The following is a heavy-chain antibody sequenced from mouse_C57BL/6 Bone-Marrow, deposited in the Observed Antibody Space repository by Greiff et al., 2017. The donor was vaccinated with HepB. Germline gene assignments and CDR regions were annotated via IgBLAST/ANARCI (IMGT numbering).Heavy chain of an antibody. V-gene: IGHV5-4*01. D-gene: IGHD2-10*01. Sequence: EVHLVESGGGLVKPGGSLKLSCAASGFTFSSYAMSWVRQTPEKRLEWVATISDGGSYTYYPDNVKGRFTISRDNAKNNLYLQMSHLKSEDTAMYYCARGSYYDSLYAMDYWGQGTSVTVSS. CDR2: ISDGGSYT. CDR1: GFTFSSYA. CDR3: ARGSYYDSLYAMDY. J-gene: IGHJ4*01.